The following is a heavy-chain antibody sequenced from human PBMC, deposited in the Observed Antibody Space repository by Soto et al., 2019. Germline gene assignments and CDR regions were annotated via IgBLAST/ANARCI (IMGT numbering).Heavy chain of an antibody. V-gene: IGHV2-70*01. CDR2: IDWDDDK. Sequence: SGPTLVNPTQTLTLTCTFSGFSLSTSGMCVSWIRQPPGKALEWLALIDWDDDKYYSTSLKTRLTISKDTSKNQVVLTMTNMDPVDTATYYCARIHRGYYYYYGMDVWGQGATVTVSS. CDR1: GFSLSTSGMC. D-gene: IGHD3-10*01. CDR3: ARIHRGYYYYYGMDV. J-gene: IGHJ6*02.